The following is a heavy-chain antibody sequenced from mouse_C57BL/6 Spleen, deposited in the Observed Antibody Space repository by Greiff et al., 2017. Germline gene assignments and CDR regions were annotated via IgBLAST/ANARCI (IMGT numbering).Heavy chain of an antibody. V-gene: IGHV1-5*01. CDR2: IYPGNSDT. D-gene: IGHD2-4*01. CDR1: GYTFTSYW. CDR3: TRSGDYDYAMDY. J-gene: IGHJ4*01. Sequence: EVKLVESGPVLARPGASVKMSCKTSGYTFTSYWMHWVKQRPGQGLEWIGAIYPGNSDTSYNQKFKGKAKLTAVTSASTAYMELSSLTNEDSAVYYCTRSGDYDYAMDYWGQGTSVTVSS.